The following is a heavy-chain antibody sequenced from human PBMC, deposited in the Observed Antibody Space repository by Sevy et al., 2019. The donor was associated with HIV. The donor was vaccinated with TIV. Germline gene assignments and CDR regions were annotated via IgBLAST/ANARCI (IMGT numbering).Heavy chain of an antibody. CDR2: IKQDGSEK. D-gene: IGHD3-22*01. J-gene: IGHJ3*02. CDR1: GFTFSNYW. Sequence: GGSLRLSCAASGFTFSNYWMTWVRQAPGKGLEWVANIKQDGSEKHYVDSGRGRFTISRDNAKNSLYLQMISLRAADTAVYYCARDPYDSSDDGGLGAFDIWGQGTMVTVSS. CDR3: ARDPYDSSDDGGLGAFDI. V-gene: IGHV3-7*01.